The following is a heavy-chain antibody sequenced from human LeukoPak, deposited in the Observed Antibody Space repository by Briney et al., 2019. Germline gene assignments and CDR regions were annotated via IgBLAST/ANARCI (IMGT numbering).Heavy chain of an antibody. J-gene: IGHJ4*02. Sequence: GGSLRLSCAASGFTVSSNYMSWVRQAPGKGLEWVSVIYSGGSTYYADSVKGRFTISRDNSKSTLYHQMNSLRAEDTAVYYCARDSSGYYLYWGQGTLVTVSS. CDR1: GFTVSSNY. CDR2: IYSGGST. CDR3: ARDSSGYYLY. V-gene: IGHV3-53*01. D-gene: IGHD3-22*01.